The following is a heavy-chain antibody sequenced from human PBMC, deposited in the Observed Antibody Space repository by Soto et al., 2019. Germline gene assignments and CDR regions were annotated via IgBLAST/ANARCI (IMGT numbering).Heavy chain of an antibody. J-gene: IGHJ4*02. CDR3: ASRDQGTSVED. V-gene: IGHV4-38-2*01. CDR1: DSSINSNYY. D-gene: IGHD1-7*01. CDR2: IYRTGST. Sequence: SETLSLTCGVSDSSINSNYYWLWIRQPPGKGLEWIGEIYRTGSTNYNPSLKSRVTISLDKSENQFSLKVTSLTAADTAVYDCASRDQGTSVEDWGQATLVSVSS.